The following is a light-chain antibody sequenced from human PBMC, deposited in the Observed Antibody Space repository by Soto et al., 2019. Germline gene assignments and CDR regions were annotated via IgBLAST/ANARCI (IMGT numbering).Light chain of an antibody. CDR3: QQFNSYPIT. CDR2: DVS. V-gene: IGKV1-13*02. CDR1: QDIRGA. J-gene: IGKJ5*01. Sequence: AIQLTQSPSSLSASVGDRVTITCRASQDIRGASAWYQQKPGKAPKILLYDVSTLESGVPSRFSGSGSGTDFTLTISSLQPVDFATYYCQQFNSYPITFGQGTRLEIK.